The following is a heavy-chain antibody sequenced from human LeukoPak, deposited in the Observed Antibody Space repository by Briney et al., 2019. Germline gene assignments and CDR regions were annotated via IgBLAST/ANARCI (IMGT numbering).Heavy chain of an antibody. V-gene: IGHV3-21*01. CDR1: GFTFSSYS. CDR2: ISSSSSYI. Sequence: GGSLRLSCAASGFTFSSYSMNWVRQAPGKGLEWVSSISSSSSYIYYADSVKGRFTISRDNAKNSLYLQMNSLRAEDTAVYYCAGDRSYEDTAMGYDAFDIWGQGTMVTVSS. CDR3: AGDRSYEDTAMGYDAFDI. J-gene: IGHJ3*02. D-gene: IGHD5-18*01.